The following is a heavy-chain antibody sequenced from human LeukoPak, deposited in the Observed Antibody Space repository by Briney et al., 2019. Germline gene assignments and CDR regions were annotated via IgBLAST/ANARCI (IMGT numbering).Heavy chain of an antibody. Sequence: PGGSLRLSCAASGFTFSSYAMSWVRQAPGKGLEWVSAISGSGGSTYYADSVKGRFTISRDNSKNTLYLQMNSLRAEDTAVYYCARDLYSGSYSDYWGQGTLVTVSS. CDR3: ARDLYSGSYSDY. CDR2: ISGSGGST. D-gene: IGHD1-26*01. J-gene: IGHJ4*02. V-gene: IGHV3-23*01. CDR1: GFTFSSYA.